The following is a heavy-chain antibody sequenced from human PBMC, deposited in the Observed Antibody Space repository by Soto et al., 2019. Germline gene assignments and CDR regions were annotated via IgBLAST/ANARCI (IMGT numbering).Heavy chain of an antibody. J-gene: IGHJ6*02. V-gene: IGHV4-30-2*01. CDR1: GGSISSGGYS. CDR2: IYHSGST. D-gene: IGHD3-22*01. CDR3: ASSGYYLNSGMDV. Sequence: QLQLQESGSGLVKPSQTLSLTCAVSGGSISSGGYSWSWIRQPPGKGLEWIGYIYHSGSTYYNPPLTSRVAIPVGTSKNQFYLKLSSVTAADTAVYCCASSGYYLNSGMDVWGQGSTVTVSS.